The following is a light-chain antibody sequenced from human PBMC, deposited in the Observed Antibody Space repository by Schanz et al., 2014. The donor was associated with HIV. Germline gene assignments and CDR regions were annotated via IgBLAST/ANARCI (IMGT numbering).Light chain of an antibody. V-gene: IGLV2-8*01. CDR2: EVT. Sequence: QSALTQPPSASGSPGQSVTISCTGTRSDIGNWDFVSWCQQHPGQAPKLIIYEVTKRPSGVPARFSASKSDNTAFLTVSGLQADDEADYYCGSYGGSDNMVFGGGTKLTVL. CDR1: RSDIGNWDF. CDR3: GSYGGSDNMV. J-gene: IGLJ3*02.